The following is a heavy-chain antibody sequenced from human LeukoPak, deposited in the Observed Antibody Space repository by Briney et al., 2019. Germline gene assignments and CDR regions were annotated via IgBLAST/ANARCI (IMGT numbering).Heavy chain of an antibody. Sequence: PGGSLRLSCAASGFTFSSHALSWVRQAPGKGLEWVSSLSGSGYNTYYADSVKGRFTISRDNSKNTVYLQMNSLRAEDTAVYYYAKDPYGTGYFDYWGQGTLVTVSS. CDR1: GFTFSSHA. D-gene: IGHD4-17*01. CDR3: AKDPYGTGYFDY. CDR2: LSGSGYNT. J-gene: IGHJ4*02. V-gene: IGHV3-23*01.